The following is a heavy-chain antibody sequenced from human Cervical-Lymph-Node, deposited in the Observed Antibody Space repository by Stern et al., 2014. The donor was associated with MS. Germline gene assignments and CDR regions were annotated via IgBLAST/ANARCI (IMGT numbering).Heavy chain of an antibody. J-gene: IGHJ4*02. CDR1: GYTFTTYG. CDR3: ARDKMHAFDY. V-gene: IGHV1-18*01. CDR2: ISADSGNT. D-gene: IGHD2-8*01. Sequence: QVQLVQSGTEVKKPGASVLVSCKASGYTFTTYGITWVRQAPGQGLEWMGWISADSGNTKYAQKFQDRVTMTRDTTTGTAYMEVRSLRSEDTAVYYCARDKMHAFDYWGQGTQVTVP.